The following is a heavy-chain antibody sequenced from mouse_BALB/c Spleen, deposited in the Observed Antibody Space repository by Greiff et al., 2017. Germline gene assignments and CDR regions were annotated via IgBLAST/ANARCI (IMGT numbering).Heavy chain of an antibody. J-gene: IGHJ1*01. CDR2: ISDGGSYT. CDR1: GFTFSDYY. Sequence: EVKVVESGGGLVKPGGSLKLSCAASGFTFSDYYMYWVRQTPEKRLEWVATISDGGSYTYYPDSVKGRFTISRDNAKNNLYLQMSSLKSEDTAMYYCARGGGDGAWYFDVWGAGTTVTVSS. CDR3: ARGGGDGAWYFDV. D-gene: IGHD2-3*01. V-gene: IGHV5-4*02.